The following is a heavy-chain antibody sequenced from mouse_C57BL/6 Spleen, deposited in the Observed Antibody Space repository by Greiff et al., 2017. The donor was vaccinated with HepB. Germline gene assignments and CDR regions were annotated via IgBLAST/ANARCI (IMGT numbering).Heavy chain of an antibody. CDR1: GYTFTSYG. J-gene: IGHJ2*01. Sequence: QVQLQQSGAELARPGASVKLSCKASGYTFTSYGISWVKQRTGRGLEWIGEIYPRSGNTYYNEKFKGKATLTADKSSSTAYMELRSLTSEDSAVYFCARSITTVVAGDYFDYWGQGTTLTVSS. CDR2: IYPRSGNT. CDR3: ARSITTVVAGDYFDY. V-gene: IGHV1-81*01. D-gene: IGHD1-1*01.